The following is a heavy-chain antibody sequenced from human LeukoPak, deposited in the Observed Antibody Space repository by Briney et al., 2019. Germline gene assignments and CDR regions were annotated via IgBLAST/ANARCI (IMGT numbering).Heavy chain of an antibody. Sequence: GRSLRLSCAASGFTFDDYAMHWVRQAPGKGLEWVSGISWNSGSIGYADSVKGRFTISRDNAKNSLYLQMNSLRAEDTALYYCAKDILRGGSGWCYFDYWGQGTLVTVSS. J-gene: IGHJ4*02. D-gene: IGHD6-19*01. CDR2: ISWNSGSI. CDR3: AKDILRGGSGWCYFDY. V-gene: IGHV3-9*01. CDR1: GFTFDDYA.